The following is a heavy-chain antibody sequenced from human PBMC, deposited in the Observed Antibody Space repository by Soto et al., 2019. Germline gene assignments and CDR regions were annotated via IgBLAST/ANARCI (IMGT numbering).Heavy chain of an antibody. J-gene: IGHJ5*02. CDR3: ARTPPLYSSSWYGNWFDP. V-gene: IGHV4-59*01. Sequence: SRVTISVDTSKNQFSLKLSSVTAADTAVYYCARTPPLYSSSWYGNWFDPWGQGTLVTVSS. D-gene: IGHD6-13*01.